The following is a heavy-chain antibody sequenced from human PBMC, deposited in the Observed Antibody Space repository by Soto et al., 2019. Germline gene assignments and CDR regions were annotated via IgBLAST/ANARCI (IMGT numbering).Heavy chain of an antibody. CDR3: TRVNSYYDFPVRPYWFDP. Sequence: ASETLSFTCTVSGGSISSYYWSWIGQPAGKGLEWIGRIYTSGSTNYNPSLKSRVTLSVDTSKNQFSLKLSSVTAAATAVYYCTRVNSYYDFPVRPYWFDPWGQGTLVTVSS. J-gene: IGHJ5*02. CDR2: IYTSGST. D-gene: IGHD3-3*01. V-gene: IGHV4-4*07. CDR1: GGSISSYY.